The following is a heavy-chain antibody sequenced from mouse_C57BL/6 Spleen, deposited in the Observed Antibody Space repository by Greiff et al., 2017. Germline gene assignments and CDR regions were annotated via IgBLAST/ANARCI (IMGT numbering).Heavy chain of an antibody. CDR2: IRLKSDNYAS. J-gene: IGHJ4*01. V-gene: IGHV6-3*01. D-gene: IGHD2-1*01. Sequence: EVKLVESGGGLVQPGGSMKLSCVASGFTFSNYWMNWVRQSPEKGLEWVAQIRLKSDNYASHYAESVKGRFTISRDYSKSSVYLHMNNLRAEDTGSYYCTGGNCAFYAMDYWGQGTSVTVSS. CDR1: GFTFSNYW. CDR3: TGGNCAFYAMDY.